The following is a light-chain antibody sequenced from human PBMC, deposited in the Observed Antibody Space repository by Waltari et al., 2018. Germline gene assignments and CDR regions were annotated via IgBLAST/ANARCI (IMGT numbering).Light chain of an antibody. CDR2: KDS. J-gene: IGLJ2*01. CDR3: YSAADNNRL. V-gene: IGLV3-27*01. CDR1: VLAKKY. Sequence: SYELTQPSSASVSPGQTATITCPGNVLAKKYVRWSQQKTGQAPVVGIYKDSERPSGIPERFSGSSSGTTVTLTISGAQFEDEADYYCYSAADNNRLFGGGTKLTVL.